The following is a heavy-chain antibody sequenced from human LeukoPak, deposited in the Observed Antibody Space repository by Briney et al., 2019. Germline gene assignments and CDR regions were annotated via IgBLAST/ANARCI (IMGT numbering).Heavy chain of an antibody. CDR3: ARGYCSGGSCYPVDY. CDR2: INPSGGST. V-gene: IGHV1-46*01. Sequence: ASVKVSCKASGYTFTSYYMHWVRQAPGQGLEWMGIINPSGGSTSYAQKFQGRATMTRDTSTSTVYMELSSLRSEDTAVYYCARGYCSGGSCYPVDYWGQGTLVAVSS. D-gene: IGHD2-15*01. CDR1: GYTFTSYY. J-gene: IGHJ4*02.